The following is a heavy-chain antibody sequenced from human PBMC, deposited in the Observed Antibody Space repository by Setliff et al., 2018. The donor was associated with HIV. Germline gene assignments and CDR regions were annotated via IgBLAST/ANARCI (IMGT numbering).Heavy chain of an antibody. V-gene: IGHV1-18*04. CDR1: GYTFINFG. CDR2: ISGYNGNT. J-gene: IGHJ6*03. D-gene: IGHD5-18*01. Sequence: RASVKVSCKASGYTFINFGITWVRQAPRQGLEWVGYISGYNGNTKYAQNVQGRVTMTTDTSTSTAYMELRSLRYDDTAVYYCARDPRSGYDSDTAMVTVYYYYMDVWGKGTTVTVSS. CDR3: ARDPRSGYDSDTAMVTVYYYYMDV.